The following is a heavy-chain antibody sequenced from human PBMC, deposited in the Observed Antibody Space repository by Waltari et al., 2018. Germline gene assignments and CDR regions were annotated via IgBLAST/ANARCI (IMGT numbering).Heavy chain of an antibody. V-gene: IGHV4-39*07. CDR1: GGSISSSSYY. J-gene: IGHJ5*02. Sequence: QLQLQESGPGLVKPSETLSLTCTVSGGSISSSSYYWGWIRQPPGKGLEWIGGISYSGGNYYNPSLKSRVTISVDTSKNQFSLKLSSVTAADTAVYYCARDLSKEWLVPRNWFDPWGQGTLVTVSS. D-gene: IGHD6-19*01. CDR2: ISYSGGN. CDR3: ARDLSKEWLVPRNWFDP.